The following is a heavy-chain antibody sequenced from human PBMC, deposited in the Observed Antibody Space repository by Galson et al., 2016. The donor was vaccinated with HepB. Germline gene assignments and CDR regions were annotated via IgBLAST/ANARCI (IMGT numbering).Heavy chain of an antibody. CDR3: ANLDYDPLTGHYFDY. V-gene: IGHV1-18*01. CDR1: GYTFNSYG. J-gene: IGHJ4*02. D-gene: IGHD3-9*01. CDR2: ISAYNGNK. Sequence: SVKVSCKASGYTFNSYGITWVRQAPGQGLEWMGWISAYNGNKQYAQRFQGRVTMTTDTSTSTAYMELRSLRSDDTAVYFCANLDYDPLTGHYFDYWGQGTLVTVSS.